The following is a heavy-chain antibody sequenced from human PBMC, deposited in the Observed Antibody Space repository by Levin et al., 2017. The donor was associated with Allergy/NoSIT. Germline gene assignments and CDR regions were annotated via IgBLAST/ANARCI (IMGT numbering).Heavy chain of an antibody. J-gene: IGHJ6*03. CDR1: GGSISSRGYY. V-gene: IGHV4-31*03. CDR3: ARVMLSTYYYMDV. Sequence: KASETLSLTCTVSGGSISSRGYYWSWIRQHPGKGLEWIGYIYYSGTTYYNPSLRSRVTISVDTSKNQFSLKLSSVTAADTAVYCCARVMLSTYYYMDVWGKGTTVTVSS. CDR2: IYYSGTT. D-gene: IGHD3-16*01.